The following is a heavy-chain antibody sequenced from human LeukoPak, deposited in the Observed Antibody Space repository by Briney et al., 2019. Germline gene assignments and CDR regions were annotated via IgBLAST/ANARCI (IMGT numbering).Heavy chain of an antibody. CDR2: IKSDGSDT. Sequence: GGSLRLSCAASGFSFSSYWMHWARQAPGKGLVWVSRIKSDGSDTDYADSVKGRFTISRDNAKNTLYLQMNSLRAEDTAVYYCARDLEYYYDSSAFDHWGQGTLVTVSS. J-gene: IGHJ4*02. CDR1: GFSFSSYW. V-gene: IGHV3-74*01. D-gene: IGHD3-22*01. CDR3: ARDLEYYYDSSAFDH.